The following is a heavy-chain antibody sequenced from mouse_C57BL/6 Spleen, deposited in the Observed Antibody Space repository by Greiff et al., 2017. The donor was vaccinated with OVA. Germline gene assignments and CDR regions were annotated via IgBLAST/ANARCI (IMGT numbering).Heavy chain of an antibody. V-gene: IGHV1-81*01. Sequence: QVQLQQSGAELARPGASVKLSCKASGYTFTSYGISWVKQRPGQGLEWIGEIYPRSGNTYYNEKFKGKATLTADKSSSTAYMELRSLTSEDSAVYFCARGAQDWGQGTTLTVSS. CDR1: GYTFTSYG. CDR2: IYPRSGNT. J-gene: IGHJ2*01. D-gene: IGHD3-2*02. CDR3: ARGAQD.